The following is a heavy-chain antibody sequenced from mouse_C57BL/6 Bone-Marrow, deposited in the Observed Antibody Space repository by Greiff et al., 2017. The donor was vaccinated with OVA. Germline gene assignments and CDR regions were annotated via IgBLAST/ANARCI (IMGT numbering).Heavy chain of an antibody. CDR2: ISNLAYSI. V-gene: IGHV5-15*01. CDR3: ARRGIYYAMDY. J-gene: IGHJ4*01. CDR1: GFTFSDYG. Sequence: EVQLVESGGGLVQPGGSLKLSCAASGFTFSDYGMAWVRQATRKGPEWVAFISNLAYSIYYADTVTGRFTISRENAKNTLYLEMSSLRSEDTAMYYCARRGIYYAMDYWGQGTSVTVSS.